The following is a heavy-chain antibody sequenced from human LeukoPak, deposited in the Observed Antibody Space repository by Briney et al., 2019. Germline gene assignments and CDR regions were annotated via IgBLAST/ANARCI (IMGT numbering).Heavy chain of an antibody. CDR2: VDPEDGET. CDR3: ATVDYSGQRGWDY. J-gene: IGHJ4*02. D-gene: IGHD4-23*01. Sequence: ASVKISCKVSGYTFTDYYMHWVQQAPGKGLEWMGLVDPEDGETIYAEKFQGRVTITADTSTDTAYMELSSLRSEDTAVYYCATVDYSGQRGWDYWGQGTLVTVSS. CDR1: GYTFTDYY. V-gene: IGHV1-69-2*01.